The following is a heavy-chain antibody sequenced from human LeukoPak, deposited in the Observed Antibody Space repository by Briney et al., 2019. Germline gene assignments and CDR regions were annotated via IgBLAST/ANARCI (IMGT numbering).Heavy chain of an antibody. CDR2: INPSGGST. D-gene: IGHD4-17*01. J-gene: IGHJ6*02. CDR1: GYTFTGYY. CDR3: ARPTVTTLYYYYGMDV. Sequence: ASVKVSCKASGYTFTGYYMHWVRQAPGQGLEWMGWINPSGGSTSYAQKFQGRVTMTRDTSTSTVYMELSSLRSEDTAVYYCARPTVTTLYYYYGMDVWGQGTTVTVSS. V-gene: IGHV1-46*01.